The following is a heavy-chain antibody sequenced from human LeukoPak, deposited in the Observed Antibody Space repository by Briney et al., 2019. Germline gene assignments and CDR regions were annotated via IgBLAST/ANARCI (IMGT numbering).Heavy chain of an antibody. Sequence: PGRSLRLSCAASGFTFSNYWMHWVRQAPGKGLVWVSRINPDGSTTNYADSVMGRFTISRDSAKNTLYLQMNSLRAEDTAVYYCARGYSGSYRVDYWGRGTLVTVSS. CDR2: INPDGSTT. J-gene: IGHJ4*02. D-gene: IGHD1-26*01. CDR3: ARGYSGSYRVDY. CDR1: GFTFSNYW. V-gene: IGHV3-74*01.